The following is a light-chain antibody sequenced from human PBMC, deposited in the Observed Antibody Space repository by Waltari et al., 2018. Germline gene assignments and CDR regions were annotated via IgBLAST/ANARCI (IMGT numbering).Light chain of an antibody. V-gene: IGLV4-69*01. CDR2: VNSDGSH. CDR1: SGHSSNI. Sequence: QLVLTQSPSASASLGASVKLTCTLSSGHSSNIIAWLQQKPEKGPRYLMKVNSDGSHSKGDEIPDRLSGTSSGAERYLTISTVQSEDEADYYCQTGGHGTGVFGGGTKLTVL. CDR3: QTGGHGTGV. J-gene: IGLJ3*02.